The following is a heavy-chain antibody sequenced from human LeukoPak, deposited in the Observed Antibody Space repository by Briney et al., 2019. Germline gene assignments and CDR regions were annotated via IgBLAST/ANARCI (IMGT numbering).Heavy chain of an antibody. V-gene: IGHV3-7*01. D-gene: IGHD2-2*02. J-gene: IGHJ3*02. CDR3: ARERGGFCSGTSCYKAFDI. CDR1: GFTFSSYW. Sequence: PGGSLRLSCAASGFTFSSYWMTWVRQAPGKGLEWKATIKQNGSEKYYVDYVKGRFTISRDSANNSLYLQLNSLRAENTAVYYCARERGGFCSGTSCYKAFDIWGQGTMVTVSS. CDR2: IKQNGSEK.